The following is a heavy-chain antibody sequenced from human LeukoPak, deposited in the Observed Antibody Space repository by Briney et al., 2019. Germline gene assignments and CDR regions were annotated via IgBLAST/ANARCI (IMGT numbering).Heavy chain of an antibody. Sequence: ASVKVSCKASGYTFTSYYMHWVRQAPGQGLEWMGIINPSGGSTSYGQKYQGRVTMTRDTSTSTVYMELSSLRSEDTAVYYCARGLRLATSDYWGQGTLVTVSS. J-gene: IGHJ4*02. D-gene: IGHD5-12*01. CDR1: GYTFTSYY. CDR3: ARGLRLATSDY. CDR2: INPSGGST. V-gene: IGHV1-46*01.